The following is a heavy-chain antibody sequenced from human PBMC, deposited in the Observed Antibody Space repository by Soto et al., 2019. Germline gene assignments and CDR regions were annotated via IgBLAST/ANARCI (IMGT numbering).Heavy chain of an antibody. J-gene: IGHJ6*03. CDR2: INDSGDI. D-gene: IGHD3-10*01. Sequence: QVQLQQWGAGLLKPSETLSLTCAVYGGSLSGYQWSWIRQTPGKGLEWIGGINDSGDINYNPSLKSRVTILVYSPKKQISLRLSSVTAADTAVYYCARGLILWFGELSRRGGYYYYMDVWGKGTTVTVYS. V-gene: IGHV4-34*01. CDR1: GGSLSGYQ. CDR3: ARGLILWFGELSRRGGYYYYMDV.